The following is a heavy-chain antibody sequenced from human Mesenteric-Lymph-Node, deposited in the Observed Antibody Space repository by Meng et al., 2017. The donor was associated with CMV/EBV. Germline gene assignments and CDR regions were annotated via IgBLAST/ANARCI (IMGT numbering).Heavy chain of an antibody. V-gene: IGHV5-51*01. CDR3: ARHQSGQWLVPDY. D-gene: IGHD6-19*01. J-gene: IGHJ4*02. Sequence: GESLKISCKGSGYSFTTNWIGWVRQMPGKGLEWMGLIYPGDSDTRYSPSFQGQVTISVDKSISTAYLQWRSLKASDTSMYYCARHQSGQWLVPDYWGQGTLVTVSS. CDR1: GYSFTTNW. CDR2: IYPGDSDT.